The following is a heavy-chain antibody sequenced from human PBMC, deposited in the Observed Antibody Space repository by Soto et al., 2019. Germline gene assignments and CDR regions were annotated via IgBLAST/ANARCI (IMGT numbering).Heavy chain of an antibody. CDR3: ARGPRVSSTGTGAH. CDR1: GFTFSAYW. J-gene: IGHJ4*02. CDR2: ISDDGSTA. Sequence: GGSLRLSCAVSGFTFSAYWMHWVRQVPGKGLTWVSRISDDGSTATYADSVKGRFVISRDNAKNSLYLEMNTLRVDDSGLYYCARGPRVSSTGTGAHWGRGTLVTVSS. D-gene: IGHD1-1*01. V-gene: IGHV3-74*01.